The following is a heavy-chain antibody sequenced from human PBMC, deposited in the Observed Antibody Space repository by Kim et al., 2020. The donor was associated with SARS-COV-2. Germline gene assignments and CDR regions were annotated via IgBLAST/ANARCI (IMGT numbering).Heavy chain of an antibody. CDR2: LNPNSGGT. CDR3: ARDIGYCTSTSCYSWFDP. D-gene: IGHD2-2*01. Sequence: ASVKVSCKASGYTFTAYYIHWVRQAPGQGLEWMGWLNPNSGGTHYAQNFQGRVTMTRDTSISTAYMELSRLRSDDTAVYFCARDIGYCTSTSCYSWFDPWGQGTLVNVSS. J-gene: IGHJ5*02. CDR1: GYTFTAYY. V-gene: IGHV1-2*02.